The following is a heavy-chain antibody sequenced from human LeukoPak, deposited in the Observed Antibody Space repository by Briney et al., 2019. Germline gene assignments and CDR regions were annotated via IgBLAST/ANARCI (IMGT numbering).Heavy chain of an antibody. CDR1: GGSISSSRYY. V-gene: IGHV4-39*01. J-gene: IGHJ5*02. D-gene: IGHD2-2*02. CDR2: IYYSGST. Sequence: SETLSLTCSVSGGSISSSRYYWGWIRQPPGKGLEWIGSIYYSGSTYYNPSLKSRVTISVDTSKNQFSLKLSSVTAADTAVYYCARRVEPYCSSTSCYIIGDWFHPWGQGTLVTVSS. CDR3: ARRVEPYCSSTSCYIIGDWFHP.